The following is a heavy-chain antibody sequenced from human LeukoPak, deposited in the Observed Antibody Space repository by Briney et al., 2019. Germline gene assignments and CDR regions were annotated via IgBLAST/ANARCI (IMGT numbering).Heavy chain of an antibody. CDR1: GFTVSSNY. CDR2: IYSGGST. CDR3: ARSMITFGGVIVYYYYYYMDV. Sequence: PGGSLRLSCAASGFTVSSNYMSWVRRAPGKGLEWVSVIYSGGSTYYADSVKGRFTISRDNSKNTLYLQMNSLRAEDTAVYYCARSMITFGGVIVYYYYYYMDVWGKGTTVTISS. V-gene: IGHV3-66*01. D-gene: IGHD3-16*02. J-gene: IGHJ6*03.